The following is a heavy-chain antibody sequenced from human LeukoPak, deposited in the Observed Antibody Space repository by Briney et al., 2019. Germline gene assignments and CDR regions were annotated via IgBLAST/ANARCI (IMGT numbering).Heavy chain of an antibody. CDR1: GGTFSSYA. Sequence: SVKVSCKASGGTFSSYAISWVRQAPGQGLEWMGRIIPIFGTANYAQKFQGRVTITTDESTSTAYMELSSLRSEDTAVYYCAREYSYGYGGAFDFWGQGTMVTVCS. V-gene: IGHV1-69*05. CDR2: IIPIFGTA. J-gene: IGHJ3*01. D-gene: IGHD5-18*01. CDR3: AREYSYGYGGAFDF.